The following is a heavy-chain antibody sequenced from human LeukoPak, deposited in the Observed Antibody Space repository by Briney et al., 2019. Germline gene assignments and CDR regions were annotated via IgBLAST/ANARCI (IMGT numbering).Heavy chain of an antibody. CDR2: VYSGGST. D-gene: IGHD2-21*02. CDR1: GFTVSSNY. CDR3: ASSNCGGDCYHDY. J-gene: IGHJ4*02. V-gene: IGHV3-53*04. Sequence: GGSLRLSCAASGFTVSSNYMSWVRQAPGKGLEWGSVVYSGGSTYYADSVKGRFTISRHNSKNTLYLQMNSLRAEDTAVYYCASSNCGGDCYHDYWGQGTLVTVSS.